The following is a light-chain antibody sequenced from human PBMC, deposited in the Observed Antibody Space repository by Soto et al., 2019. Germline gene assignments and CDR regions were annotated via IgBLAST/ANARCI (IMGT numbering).Light chain of an antibody. CDR1: QSILYNSNNKNY. V-gene: IGKV4-1*01. Sequence: DIVMTQSPDSLAVSLGERATINCKSSQSILYNSNNKNYLAWYQQNAGQPPKLLIYWASTRESGVPDRFSGGGSGTDFTLTIRSLQAEDVAVYYCQQYHDTPRTFGQGTKVEIK. CDR3: QQYHDTPRT. J-gene: IGKJ1*01. CDR2: WAS.